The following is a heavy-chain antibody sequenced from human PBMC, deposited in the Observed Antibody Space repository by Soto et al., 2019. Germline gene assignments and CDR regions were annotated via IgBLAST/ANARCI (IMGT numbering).Heavy chain of an antibody. D-gene: IGHD2-21*01. CDR3: ARLVAAGITYYFES. CDR1: AFSLSTSGVG. CDR2: IYWDDDQ. V-gene: IGHV2-5*02. J-gene: IGHJ4*02. Sequence: QITLKESGPTLVKPTQTLTLTCTFSAFSLSTSGVGVGWIRQPPGKALEWLTFIYWDDDQRYRPSLTSRLTITKDTSKNHVVLTMTNMDPVDTATYYCARLVAAGITYYFESSGQGTLVTVSS.